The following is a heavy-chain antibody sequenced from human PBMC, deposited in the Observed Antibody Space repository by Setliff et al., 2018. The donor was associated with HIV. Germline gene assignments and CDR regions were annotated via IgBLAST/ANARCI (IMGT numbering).Heavy chain of an antibody. Sequence: SETLSLTCTVSGGSVSNYYWSWIRQSPGKGLEWIGHIHYKGNIDYNASLKSRLAISSDTSKNQFSLNLSSVIAADTAIYFCARFTVVVFGAGEPSWFDPWGQGILVTVSS. V-gene: IGHV4-30-4*08. CDR2: IHYKGNI. D-gene: IGHD2-15*01. CDR3: ARFTVVVFGAGEPSWFDP. CDR1: GGSVSNYY. J-gene: IGHJ5*02.